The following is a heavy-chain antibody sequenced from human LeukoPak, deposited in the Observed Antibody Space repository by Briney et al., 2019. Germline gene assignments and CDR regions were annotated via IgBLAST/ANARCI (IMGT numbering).Heavy chain of an antibody. CDR3: AKDKDGGFDH. CDR2: ISWNSGSI. J-gene: IGHJ4*02. CDR1: GFTFDDYA. Sequence: PGGSLRLSCAASGFTFDDYAMHWVRQAPGRGLEWVSGISWNSGSIGYADSVKGRFTISRDNAKNSLYLQMNSLRAEDTALYYCAKDKDGGFDHWGQGTLVTVSS. V-gene: IGHV3-9*01. D-gene: IGHD2-15*01.